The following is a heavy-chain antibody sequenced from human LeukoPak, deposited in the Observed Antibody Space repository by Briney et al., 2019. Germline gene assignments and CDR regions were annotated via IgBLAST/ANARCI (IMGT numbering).Heavy chain of an antibody. D-gene: IGHD3-3*01. CDR2: IYYSGST. J-gene: IGHJ3*02. CDR3: ARSFYYDFWSGYYSMTVGAFDI. V-gene: IGHV4-59*01. Sequence: KPSETLSLTCTVSGGSISSYYWSWIRQPPGKGLEWIGYIYYSGSTNYNPSLKSRVTISVDTSKNQFSLKLSSVTAAGTAVYYCARSFYYDFWSGYYSMTVGAFDIWGQGTMVTVSS. CDR1: GGSISSYY.